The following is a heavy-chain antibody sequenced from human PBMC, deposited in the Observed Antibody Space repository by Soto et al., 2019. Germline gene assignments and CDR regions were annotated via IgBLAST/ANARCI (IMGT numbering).Heavy chain of an antibody. Sequence: ASVKVSCKASGGTSSSYAISWVRQAPGQGLEWMGGIIPIFGTANYAQKFQGRVTITADESTSTAYMELSSLRSEDTAVYYCARRGRTTINAFDIWGQGTMVTVSS. J-gene: IGHJ3*02. D-gene: IGHD1-26*01. V-gene: IGHV1-69*13. CDR3: ARRGRTTINAFDI. CDR2: IIPIFGTA. CDR1: GGTSSSYA.